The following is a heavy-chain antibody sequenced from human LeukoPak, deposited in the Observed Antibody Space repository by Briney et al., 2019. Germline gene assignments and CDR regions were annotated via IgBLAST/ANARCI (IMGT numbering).Heavy chain of an antibody. V-gene: IGHV4-59*01. CDR3: ARETSQKGAHYMDV. CDR2: IYYSGST. D-gene: IGHD3-16*01. J-gene: IGHJ6*03. Sequence: AETVPLTCTVCGGSISSYYWSWIRQPPAKGLEGIGYIYYSGSTNYNLSLKSRLTISVDTSKTRFSLKLSSVTAADTAVYYCARETSQKGAHYMDVWGKGTTVTISS. CDR1: GGSISSYY.